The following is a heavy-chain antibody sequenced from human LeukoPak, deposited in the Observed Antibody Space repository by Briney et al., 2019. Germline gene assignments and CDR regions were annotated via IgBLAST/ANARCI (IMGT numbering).Heavy chain of an antibody. D-gene: IGHD6-13*01. CDR3: ARIAAAGSPWFDP. CDR1: GGSFSGYY. J-gene: IGHJ5*02. CDR2: VNHSGST. Sequence: SETLSLTCAVYGGSFSGYYWSWIRQPPGKGLEWIGEVNHSGSTNYNPSLKSRVTISVDTSKNQFSLKLGSVTAADTAVYYCARIAAAGSPWFDPWGQGTLVTVSS. V-gene: IGHV4-34*01.